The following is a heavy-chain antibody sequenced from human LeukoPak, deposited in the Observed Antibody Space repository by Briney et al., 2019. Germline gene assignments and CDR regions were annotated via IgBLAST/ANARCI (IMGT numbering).Heavy chain of an antibody. V-gene: IGHV4-30-4*08. J-gene: IGHJ4*02. CDR2: IYYIGST. Sequence: PSQTLSLTCTVSGGSISSGDYYWSWIRQPPGKGLEWIGYIYYIGSTYYNPSLKSRVTISVDTSKNQFSLKLSSVTAADTAVYYCASPRARGGSYPFDYWGQGTLVTVSS. CDR3: ASPRARGGSYPFDY. D-gene: IGHD1-26*01. CDR1: GGSISSGDYY.